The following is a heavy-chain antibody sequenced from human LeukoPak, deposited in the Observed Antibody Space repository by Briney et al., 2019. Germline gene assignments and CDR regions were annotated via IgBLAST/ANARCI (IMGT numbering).Heavy chain of an antibody. CDR1: GYTFTRYD. CDR2: MNPNSGNT. V-gene: IGHV1-8*01. D-gene: IGHD3-9*01. CDR3: AREYYDILTGRIYYYYGMDV. J-gene: IGHJ6*02. Sequence: ASVKVSCKASGYTFTRYDINWVRQATGQGLEWMGWMNPNSGNTGYAQKFQGRVTMTRNTSISTAYMELSSLRSEDTAVYYCAREYYDILTGRIYYYYGMDVWGQGTTVTVSS.